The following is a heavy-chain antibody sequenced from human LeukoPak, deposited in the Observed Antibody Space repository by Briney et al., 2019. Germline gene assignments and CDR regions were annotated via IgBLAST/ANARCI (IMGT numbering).Heavy chain of an antibody. CDR3: ARKVKKYSNVDY. CDR1: GYTFTGYY. J-gene: IGHJ4*02. CDR2: INPNSGGT. V-gene: IGHV1-2*02. Sequence: ASVKVSCKASGYTFTGYYTHWVRQAPGQGLEWMGWINPNSGGTNYVQKFQGRVTMTRDTSISTAYMELSRLRSDDTAVYYCARKVKKYSNVDYWGQGTLVTVSS. D-gene: IGHD6-13*01.